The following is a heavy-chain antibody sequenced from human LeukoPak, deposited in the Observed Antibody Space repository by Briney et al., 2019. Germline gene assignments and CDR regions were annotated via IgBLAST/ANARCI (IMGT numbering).Heavy chain of an antibody. Sequence: PGGSLRLSCAVSGFTFSSYWMNWVRQAPGKGLVWVSRINSDGSSTTYADSVKGRFTISRDNANNTLYLQMNSLRVEDTAVYYCARPYGGDSQVDYWGQGTLVTVSS. D-gene: IGHD4-23*01. J-gene: IGHJ4*02. CDR2: INSDGSST. CDR3: ARPYGGDSQVDY. V-gene: IGHV3-74*01. CDR1: GFTFSSYW.